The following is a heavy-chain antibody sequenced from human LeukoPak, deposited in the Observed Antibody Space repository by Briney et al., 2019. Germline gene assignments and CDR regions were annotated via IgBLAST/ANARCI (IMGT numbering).Heavy chain of an antibody. V-gene: IGHV1-18*01. J-gene: IGHJ3*02. CDR1: GYTFTSYG. Sequence: ASVKVSCKASGYTFTSYGISWVRQAPGQGLEWMGWISAYNGSTNYAQKLQGRVTMTTDTSTSTAYMELGSLRSDDTAVYYCARERVYSSATNAFDIWGQGTMVTVSS. CDR3: ARERVYSSATNAFDI. D-gene: IGHD6-25*01. CDR2: ISAYNGST.